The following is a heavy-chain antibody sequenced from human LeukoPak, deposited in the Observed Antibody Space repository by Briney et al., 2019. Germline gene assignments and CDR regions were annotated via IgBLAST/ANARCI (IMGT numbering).Heavy chain of an antibody. D-gene: IGHD3-3*01. V-gene: IGHV5-51*01. CDR1: GYSFPNYW. Sequence: GESLKISCQGSGYSFPNYWIGWVRQMPGKGLERMGIIYPGDSDTRYSPSFQGQVTISADKSINTAYLQWSSLKASDTAMYYCAAWRGGYSYGMDVWGQGTTVIVSS. J-gene: IGHJ6*02. CDR2: IYPGDSDT. CDR3: AAWRGGYSYGMDV.